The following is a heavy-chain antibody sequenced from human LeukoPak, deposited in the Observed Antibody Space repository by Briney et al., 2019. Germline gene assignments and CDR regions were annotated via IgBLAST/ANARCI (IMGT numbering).Heavy chain of an antibody. CDR1: GFTFSSYS. CDR3: ARAKHYDFWSGLLSPFDY. D-gene: IGHD3-3*01. J-gene: IGHJ4*02. CDR2: ISSSSSTI. Sequence: PGGSLRLSCAASGFTFSSYSMNWVRQAPGKGLEWVSYISSSSSTIYYADSVKGRFTISRDNAKNSLYLQMNSLRAEDTAVYYCARAKHYDFWSGLLSPFDYWGQGTLVTVSS. V-gene: IGHV3-48*01.